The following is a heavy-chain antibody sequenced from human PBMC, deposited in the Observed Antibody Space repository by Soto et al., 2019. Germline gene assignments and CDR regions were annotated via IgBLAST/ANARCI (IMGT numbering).Heavy chain of an antibody. Sequence: TLSLTCTVSGGSISSGGYYWSWIRQHPGKGLEWIGYIYYSGSTYYNPSLKSLVTISVDTSKNQFSLKLSSVTAADTAVYYCAIYDSSGSRGFQHWGQGTLVTVSS. V-gene: IGHV4-31*01. CDR1: GGSISSGGYY. D-gene: IGHD3-22*01. CDR3: AIYDSSGSRGFQH. CDR2: IYYSGST. J-gene: IGHJ1*01.